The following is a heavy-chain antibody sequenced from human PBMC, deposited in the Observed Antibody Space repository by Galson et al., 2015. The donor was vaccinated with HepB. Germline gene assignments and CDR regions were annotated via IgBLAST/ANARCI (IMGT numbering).Heavy chain of an antibody. CDR3: ARGPYGDYVFFGMDV. CDR1: GFTFSGSA. J-gene: IGHJ6*02. D-gene: IGHD4-17*01. CDR2: IRSKANSYAT. Sequence: LRLSCAASGFTFSGSAMHWVRQASGKGLEWVGRIRSKANSYATAYAASVKGRFTISRDDSKNTAYLQMNSLRAEDTAVYYCARGPYGDYVFFGMDVWGQGTTVTVSS. V-gene: IGHV3-73*01.